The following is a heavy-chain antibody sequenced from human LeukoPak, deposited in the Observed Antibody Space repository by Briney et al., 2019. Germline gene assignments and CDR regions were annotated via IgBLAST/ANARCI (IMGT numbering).Heavy chain of an antibody. CDR1: GGSISSGSYY. D-gene: IGHD6-6*01. CDR2: IYTSGST. V-gene: IGHV4-61*02. J-gene: IGHJ4*02. CDR3: ARESIAARAGPLDY. Sequence: DPSQTLSLTCTVSGGSISSGSYYWSWIRQPAGKGLEWIGRIYTSGSTNYNPSLKSRVTISVDTSKNQFSLKLSSVTAADTAVYYCARESIAARAGPLDYWGQGTLVTVSS.